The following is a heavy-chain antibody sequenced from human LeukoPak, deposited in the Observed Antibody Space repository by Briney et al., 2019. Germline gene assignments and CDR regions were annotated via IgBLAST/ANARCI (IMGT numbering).Heavy chain of an antibody. CDR2: MSSDGNAM. CDR1: GFTFTAYL. D-gene: IGHD3-22*01. J-gene: IGHJ4*02. V-gene: IGHV3-30-3*01. CDR3: VRESEYYFDHSASFDY. Sequence: GRSLRLSCAASGFTFTAYLIHWARQAPGKGLEWVAVMSSDGNAMFYADSVKGRFTISRDNSKNTLYLQMNSLRAEDTAVYYCVRESEYYFDHSASFDYWGQGTLVTVSS.